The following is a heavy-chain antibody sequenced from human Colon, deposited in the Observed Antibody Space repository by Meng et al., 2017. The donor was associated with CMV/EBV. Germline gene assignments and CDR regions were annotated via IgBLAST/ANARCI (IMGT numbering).Heavy chain of an antibody. CDR3: ARNPRSYASGWFDP. CDR1: GGSFSGYY. D-gene: IGHD3-16*01. V-gene: IGHV4-34*01. J-gene: IGHJ5*02. Sequence: SETLSLTCAVYGGSFSGYYWSWIRQPPGKGLGWIGEINHSGSTNYNPSLKSRVTISVDTSKNKFSLKLSSVTAADTAVYYCARNPRSYASGWFDPWGQGTLVTVSS. CDR2: INHSGST.